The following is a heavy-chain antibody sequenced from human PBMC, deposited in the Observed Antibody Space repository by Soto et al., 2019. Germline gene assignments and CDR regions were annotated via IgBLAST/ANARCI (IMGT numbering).Heavy chain of an antibody. CDR1: GYTCTTYA. D-gene: IGHD3-10*01. Sequence: QVQLVQSGAEVKNPGASVKVSCKASGYTCTTYAITWVRQAPGQGLEWMGWINVDNTNRNYAQKLQGRVTMTTDTSTSTAYMELRSLRSDDTAVYYCARGSSGSYWVGWFDPWCQGTLVTVSS. V-gene: IGHV1-18*01. J-gene: IGHJ5*02. CDR3: ARGSSGSYWVGWFDP. CDR2: INVDNTNR.